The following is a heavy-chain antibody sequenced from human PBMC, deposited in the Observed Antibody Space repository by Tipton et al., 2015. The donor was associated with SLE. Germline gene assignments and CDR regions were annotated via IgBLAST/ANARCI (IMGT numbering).Heavy chain of an antibody. CDR1: GFTFSSYS. CDR3: ARAGEGRYYYKGMDV. J-gene: IGHJ6*02. Sequence: SLRLSCAASGFTFSSYSMNWVRQAPGKGLEWVSSISSSSSYIYYADSVKGRFTISRDNSKNTVYLQMNSLRAEDTAVYYCARAGEGRYYYKGMDVWGQGTTVTVSS. D-gene: IGHD3-9*01. V-gene: IGHV3-21*01. CDR2: ISSSSSYI.